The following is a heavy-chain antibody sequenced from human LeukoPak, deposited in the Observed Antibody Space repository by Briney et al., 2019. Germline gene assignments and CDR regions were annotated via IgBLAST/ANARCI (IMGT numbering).Heavy chain of an antibody. J-gene: IGHJ4*02. Sequence: GGSLRLSCAASGFTFSSYWMSWVRQAPGKGLEWVANIKQDGSEKYYVDSVKGRFTISRDNAKNSLYLQMNSLRAEDTAVYFCAREDLRGLVRELGALGCWGQGTLVTVSS. CDR3: AREDLRGLVRELGALGC. D-gene: IGHD1-26*01. V-gene: IGHV3-7*01. CDR1: GFTFSSYW. CDR2: IKQDGSEK.